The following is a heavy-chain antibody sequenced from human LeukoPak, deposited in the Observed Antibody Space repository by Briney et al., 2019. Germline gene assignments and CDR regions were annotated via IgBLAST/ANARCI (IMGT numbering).Heavy chain of an antibody. CDR2: ISSGGSYI. V-gene: IGHV3-21*04. Sequence: VRTLRLSCAASGVTLSSYTMNWVRQAPGKGLEWVSSISSGGSYIYYADSVKGRFTTSRDNAENSLYLQMNSLRAEDTAVYYCANGRQGDWFDPWGQGTLVTVSS. CDR1: GVTLSSYT. CDR3: ANGRQGDWFDP. J-gene: IGHJ5*02.